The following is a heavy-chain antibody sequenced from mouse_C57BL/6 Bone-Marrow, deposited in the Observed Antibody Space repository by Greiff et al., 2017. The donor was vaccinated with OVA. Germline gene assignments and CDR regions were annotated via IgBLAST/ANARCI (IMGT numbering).Heavy chain of an antibody. D-gene: IGHD6-1*01. V-gene: IGHV1-61*01. CDR3: SRLIGDCADYAMDY. CDR1: GYTFTSYW. Sequence: QVQLQQPGAELVRPGSSVKLSCKASGYTFTSYWMDWVKQRPGQGLEWIGNIYPSDSETHYNQKFKDKATLTVDKSSSTAYMQLSSLTSEDSAVYYCSRLIGDCADYAMDYWGQGTSVTVSS. J-gene: IGHJ4*01. CDR2: IYPSDSET.